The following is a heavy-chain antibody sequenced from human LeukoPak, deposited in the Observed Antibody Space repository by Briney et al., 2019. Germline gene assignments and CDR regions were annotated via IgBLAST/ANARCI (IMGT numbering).Heavy chain of an antibody. CDR2: IDYSGST. V-gene: IGHV4-59*01. CDR1: GGSISSFF. Sequence: PSETLSLTCTVSGGSISSFFWSWIRQPPGKGLECLGCIDYSGSTQYNPSLKSRVTMSVDTSKQQFSLKLSSVTAADTAVYYCARDLELERNRWNYFESWGQGTLVTVSS. D-gene: IGHD1-1*01. CDR3: ARDLELERNRWNYFES. J-gene: IGHJ4*02.